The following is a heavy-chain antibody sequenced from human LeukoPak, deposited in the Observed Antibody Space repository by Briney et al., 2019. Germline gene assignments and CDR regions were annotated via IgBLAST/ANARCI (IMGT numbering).Heavy chain of an antibody. V-gene: IGHV4-39*01. Sequence: PSVTLSLTCTVSGGSISSSSYYWGWLRQPPGKGLGWIGSSYCSGSTYYNPSLKSRVTISVDTSKNKFSLKLSSVTAADTAVYYCARQEELGYCSGGSCYRNDAFDIWGQGTMVTVSS. CDR1: GGSISSSSYY. D-gene: IGHD2-15*01. J-gene: IGHJ3*02. CDR2: SYCSGST. CDR3: ARQEELGYCSGGSCYRNDAFDI.